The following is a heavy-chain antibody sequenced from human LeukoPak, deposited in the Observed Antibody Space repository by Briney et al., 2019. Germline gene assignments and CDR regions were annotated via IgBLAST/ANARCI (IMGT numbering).Heavy chain of an antibody. CDR1: GFTFSSYS. J-gene: IGHJ6*02. Sequence: GGALRLSCAASGFTFSSYSMNWVRQGPGKGLERVSYIISGSRTIYYADSVKGRFTISRDNAKNSLYLQMNSLRDEDTAVYYCARDKRFLEWLLPYYYYYGMDVWGQGTTVTVSS. V-gene: IGHV3-48*02. D-gene: IGHD3-3*01. CDR3: ARDKRFLEWLLPYYYYYGMDV. CDR2: IISGSRTI.